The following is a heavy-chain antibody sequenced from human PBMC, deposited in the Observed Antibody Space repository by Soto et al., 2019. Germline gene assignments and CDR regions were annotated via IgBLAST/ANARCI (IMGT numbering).Heavy chain of an antibody. D-gene: IGHD3-16*01. V-gene: IGHV1-46*01. CDR3: AREESVLGVMRYFDY. J-gene: IGHJ4*02. Sequence: QVQLVQSGAEVKKPGASVKDSCKASGYTFSSYYMHWVRQAPGQGLEWMGIINPSGGSTSYAQNFQGRVTMTRDTSTSTVYMELRSLRSEDTAIYYCAREESVLGVMRYFDYWGQGTLVTVSS. CDR1: GYTFSSYY. CDR2: INPSGGST.